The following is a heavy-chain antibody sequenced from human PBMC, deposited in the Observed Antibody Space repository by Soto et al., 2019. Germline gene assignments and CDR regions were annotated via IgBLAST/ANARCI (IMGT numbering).Heavy chain of an antibody. J-gene: IGHJ4*02. V-gene: IGHV1-69*18. CDR1: GDTFRNYA. CDR2: IIPLFST. D-gene: IGHD6-19*01. CDR3: ASVPGIAVVGRGTSFEH. Sequence: QVQLVQSGAEVKKPGSSVKVSCKASGDTFRNYAFTWVRQAPGQGLEWMGTIIPLFSTRYAQKFQGRVIMTAGESTGTVYMDLTSLKSDDTAVYYCASVPGIAVVGRGTSFEHWGQGTLVTVSS.